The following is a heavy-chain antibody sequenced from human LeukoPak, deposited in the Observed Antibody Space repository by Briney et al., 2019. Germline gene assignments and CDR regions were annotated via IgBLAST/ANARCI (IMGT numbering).Heavy chain of an antibody. CDR1: GFTFSSYA. D-gene: IGHD3-22*01. Sequence: SGGSLRLSCAASGFTFSSYAMSWVRQAPGKGLEWVSTISGSGGSTYYADSVKGRFTISRDNSKNTLSLQMNSLRAEDTAVYYCAKDGYYYYDTSSYPPWYFDYWGQGTLVTVSS. J-gene: IGHJ4*02. CDR3: AKDGYYYYDTSSYPPWYFDY. CDR2: ISGSGGST. V-gene: IGHV3-23*01.